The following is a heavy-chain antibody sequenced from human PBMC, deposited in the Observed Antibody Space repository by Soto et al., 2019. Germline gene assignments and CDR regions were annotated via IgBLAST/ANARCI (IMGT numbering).Heavy chain of an antibody. Sequence: EVQLVDSGGGLVQPGGSLSLSCAASGFIFSNYVMSCVRQAPGKGLEWVSSISDSGGTSYYADSVKGRFTISRDNSKNTLYLQMNSLRAEDTAIYYCAKRPRALLTFDYWGQGTLVTVSS. J-gene: IGHJ4*02. CDR1: GFIFSNYV. CDR2: ISDSGGTS. CDR3: AKRPRALLTFDY. V-gene: IGHV3-23*04. D-gene: IGHD1-26*01.